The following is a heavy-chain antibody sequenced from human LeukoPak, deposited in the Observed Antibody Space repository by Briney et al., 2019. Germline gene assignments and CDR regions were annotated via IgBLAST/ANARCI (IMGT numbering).Heavy chain of an antibody. D-gene: IGHD6-13*01. CDR3: ARGVPPPLQQLSY. CDR2: IWYDGSNK. CDR1: GFTFSSYG. J-gene: IGHJ4*02. Sequence: PGGSLRLSCAASGFTFSSYGMHWVRQAPGKGLEWVAVIWYDGSNKYYADSVKGRFTISRDNSKNTLYLQMNSLRAEDTAVYYCARGVPPPLQQLSYWGQGTLVTVSS. V-gene: IGHV3-33*01.